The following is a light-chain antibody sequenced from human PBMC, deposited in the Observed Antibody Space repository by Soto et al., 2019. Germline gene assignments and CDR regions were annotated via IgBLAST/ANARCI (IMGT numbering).Light chain of an antibody. CDR2: EVS. CDR3: SSYTTSRAYV. CDR1: SSDVGAYNY. Sequence: QSVLTQPASVSGSPGQSITISCTGTSSDVGAYNYVSWYQQQSGKAPKLMIHEVSNRPSGVSNRFSGSKSGNTASLTISGLQAEDEPDYYCSSYTTSRAYVFGIGTKVTVL. J-gene: IGLJ1*01. V-gene: IGLV2-14*01.